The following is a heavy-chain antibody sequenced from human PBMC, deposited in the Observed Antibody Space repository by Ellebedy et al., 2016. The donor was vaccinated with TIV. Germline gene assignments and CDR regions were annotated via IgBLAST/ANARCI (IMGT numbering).Heavy chain of an antibody. Sequence: ESLKISXAASGFTFSSYWMHWVRQAPGKGPVWLSAINRDVSRTTYADPVKGRFTISRDNAKDTLYLQMNSLRAEDTAVYFCAGGLSSSWYYWGHGTVVTVSS. CDR1: GFTFSSYW. CDR3: AGGLSSSWYY. J-gene: IGHJ4*01. V-gene: IGHV3-74*01. CDR2: INRDVSRT. D-gene: IGHD6-13*01.